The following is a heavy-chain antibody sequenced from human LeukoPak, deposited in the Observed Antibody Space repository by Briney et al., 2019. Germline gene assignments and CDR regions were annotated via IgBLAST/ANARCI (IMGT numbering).Heavy chain of an antibody. CDR3: AKQQWLGS. V-gene: IGHV3-23*01. CDR1: GFA. CDR2: ISGSGGST. Sequence: RPGGSLRLSCAASGFAMSWVRQAPGKGLEWVSAISGSGGSTYYADSVKGRFTISRDNSKNTLYLQMNSLRAEDTAVYYCAKQQWLGSWGQGTLVTVSS. J-gene: IGHJ4*02. D-gene: IGHD6-19*01.